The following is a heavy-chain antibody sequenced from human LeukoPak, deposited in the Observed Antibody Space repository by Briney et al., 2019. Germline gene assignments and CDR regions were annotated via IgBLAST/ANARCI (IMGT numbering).Heavy chain of an antibody. D-gene: IGHD4-17*01. CDR2: IRGGGGRT. V-gene: IGHV3-43*02. J-gene: IGHJ6*02. CDR1: GFTFDDYV. CDR3: AKDTLRNYFNSLDV. Sequence: PSGTLSLSCAASGFTFDDYVLHWVRQVPGKGLEWLSLIRGGGGRTYYADSVRGRFTISRANSKNYLYLQMHSLRTEDSALYYCAKDTLRNYFNSLDVWGQGTTVTVSS.